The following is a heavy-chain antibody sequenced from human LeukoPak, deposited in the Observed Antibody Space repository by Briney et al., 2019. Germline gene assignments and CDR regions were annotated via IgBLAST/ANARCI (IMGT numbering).Heavy chain of an antibody. CDR3: ARVRAPAPYYYDSSANGHPIDY. D-gene: IGHD3-22*01. CDR1: GYTFTSYA. V-gene: IGHV1-3*01. Sequence: ASVKVSCKASGYTFTSYAMHWVRQAPGQRLEWMGWINAGNGNTKYSQKFQGRVTITRDTYASTAYMELSSLRSEDTAVYYCARVRAPAPYYYDSSANGHPIDYWGQGTLVTVSS. J-gene: IGHJ4*02. CDR2: INAGNGNT.